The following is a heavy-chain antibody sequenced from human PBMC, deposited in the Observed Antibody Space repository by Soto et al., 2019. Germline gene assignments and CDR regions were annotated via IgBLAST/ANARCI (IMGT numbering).Heavy chain of an antibody. CDR1: GGTFSSYA. V-gene: IGHV1-69*12. J-gene: IGHJ6*02. CDR3: SSSSWYEDYYYGMDV. Sequence: QVQLVQSGAEVKKPGSSVKVSCKASGGTFSSYAISWVRQAPGQGLEWMGGIIPIFGTANYAQKFQGRVTIXXDXSXXTAYMELSSLRSEDTAVYYCSSSSWYEDYYYGMDVWGQGTTVTVSS. CDR2: IIPIFGTA. D-gene: IGHD6-13*01.